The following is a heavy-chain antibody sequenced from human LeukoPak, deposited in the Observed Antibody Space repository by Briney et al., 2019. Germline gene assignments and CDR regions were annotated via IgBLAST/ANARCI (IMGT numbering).Heavy chain of an antibody. CDR3: ATTGGESSSWYVLDY. J-gene: IGHJ4*02. CDR1: GDTFTSYD. CDR2: MNPNSGNT. Sequence: ASVKVSCKASGDTFTSYDFNWVRQATGQGLEGRGWMNPNSGNTGYDHQIQGGVTMTRNPSISTAYMELSSLRSEDTAVYYCATTGGESSSWYVLDYWGQGTLVTVSS. V-gene: IGHV1-8*01. D-gene: IGHD6-13*01.